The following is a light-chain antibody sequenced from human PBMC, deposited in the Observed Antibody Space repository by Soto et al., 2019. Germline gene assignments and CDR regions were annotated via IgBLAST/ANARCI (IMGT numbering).Light chain of an antibody. CDR3: QQYGRSIT. CDR1: QSISTF. Sequence: EIVLTQSPATLSVSPGERATLSCRASQSISTFLGWYQQKPGQAPRLLIYEASNRATGLPARFSGSGSGTDFTLTISRLEPEDFAVYYCQQYGRSITFGQGTRLEIK. J-gene: IGKJ5*01. CDR2: EAS. V-gene: IGKV3-11*01.